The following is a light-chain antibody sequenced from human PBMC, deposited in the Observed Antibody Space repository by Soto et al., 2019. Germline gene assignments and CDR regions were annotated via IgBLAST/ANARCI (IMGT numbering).Light chain of an antibody. CDR1: PDISNY. CDR2: DAS. Sequence: DIQMPQSPSSLSSSVGDRVTITCQASPDISNYLNLYQQKPGKAPKLLIYDASNLETGVPSRFSGSGSGTDFTFTISSLQPEDIATYYCQQYDHLPRTFGQGTKLEIK. V-gene: IGKV1-33*01. J-gene: IGKJ2*02. CDR3: QQYDHLPRT.